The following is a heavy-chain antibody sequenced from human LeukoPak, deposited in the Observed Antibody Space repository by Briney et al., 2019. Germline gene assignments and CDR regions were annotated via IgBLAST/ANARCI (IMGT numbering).Heavy chain of an antibody. Sequence: SQTLSLTCAVSGGSISSGGYSWSWIRQPPGKGLEWIGEINHSGSTNYNPSLKSRVTISVDTSKNQFSLKLSSVTAADTAVYYCARGGGAAAGLDYWGQGTLVTVSS. CDR3: ARGGGAAAGLDY. CDR2: INHSGST. CDR1: GGSISSGGYS. J-gene: IGHJ4*02. V-gene: IGHV4-30-2*01. D-gene: IGHD6-13*01.